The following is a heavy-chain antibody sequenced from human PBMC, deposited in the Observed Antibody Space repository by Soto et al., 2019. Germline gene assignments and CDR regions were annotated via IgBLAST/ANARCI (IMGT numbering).Heavy chain of an antibody. CDR1: GGSFSGYY. D-gene: IGHD6-19*01. CDR3: ASRYDSSGWPTWGY. J-gene: IGHJ4*02. V-gene: IGHV4-34*01. Sequence: LSLTCGLYGGSFSGYYGSWIRQPPGKGLEWIGEISHSGSTNYNPYLKRRVTISVDTSKNQFSLKLSSVTAADTAGYYCASRYDSSGWPTWGYWGQGTLVPVYS. CDR2: ISHSGST.